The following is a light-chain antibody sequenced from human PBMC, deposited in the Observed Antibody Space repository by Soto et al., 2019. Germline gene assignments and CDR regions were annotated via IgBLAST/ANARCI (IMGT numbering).Light chain of an antibody. CDR3: QQYNNWPRT. Sequence: EIVLTQSPGTLSLSPCERATLSRSASQSITNNYLAWYQQKPGRAHRLLIYGASSRATGIPDRFSGSGSGTEFTLTISSLQSEDFAVYYCQQYNNWPRTFGQGTKVDIK. CDR2: GAS. V-gene: IGKV3-20*01. J-gene: IGKJ1*01. CDR1: QSITNNY.